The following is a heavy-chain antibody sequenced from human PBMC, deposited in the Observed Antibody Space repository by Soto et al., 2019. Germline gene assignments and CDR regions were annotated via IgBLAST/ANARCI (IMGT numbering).Heavy chain of an antibody. CDR3: AWSLRYFDWFQAPYSYFFGMDV. J-gene: IGHJ6*02. CDR1: GGTFSSYA. V-gene: IGHV1-69*01. CDR2: IIPIFGTA. D-gene: IGHD3-9*01. Sequence: QVQLVQSGAEVKKPGSSVKVSCKASGGTFSSYAISWVRQAPGQGLEWMGGIIPIFGTANYAQKFQGRVTITADESTSPAYRELSSLRTEDTAVYYCAWSLRYFDWFQAPYSYFFGMDVWGQGTTVTVSS.